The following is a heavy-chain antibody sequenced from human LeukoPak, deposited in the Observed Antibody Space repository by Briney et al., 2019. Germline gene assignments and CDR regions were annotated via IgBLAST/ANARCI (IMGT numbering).Heavy chain of an antibody. D-gene: IGHD6-13*01. J-gene: IGHJ3*02. Sequence: GGSLRLSCAASGFTFSSYSMNWVRQAPGKGLEWVSSISSSSSYIYYANAVKGRSTISRDNDKNSLYLQMNSLRAEDTAVYYCARDRYSSWYAFDIWGQGTMVTVSS. V-gene: IGHV3-21*01. CDR1: GFTFSSYS. CDR2: ISSSSSYI. CDR3: ARDRYSSWYAFDI.